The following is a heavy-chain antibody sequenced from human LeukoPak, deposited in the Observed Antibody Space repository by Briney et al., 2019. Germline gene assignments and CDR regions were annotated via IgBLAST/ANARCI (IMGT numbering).Heavy chain of an antibody. J-gene: IGHJ5*02. CDR3: ARGPVVPAAFGWFDP. D-gene: IGHD2-2*01. Sequence: ASVKVSCKASGYTFTSYDINWVRQATGQGLEWMGWMNPNSGDTGYAQKFQGRVTITRNTSISTAYMELSSLRSEDTAVYYCARGPVVPAAFGWFDPWGQGTLVTVSS. CDR2: MNPNSGDT. V-gene: IGHV1-8*03. CDR1: GYTFTSYD.